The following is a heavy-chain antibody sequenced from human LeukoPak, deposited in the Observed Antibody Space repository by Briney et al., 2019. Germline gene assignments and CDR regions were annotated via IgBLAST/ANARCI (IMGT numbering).Heavy chain of an antibody. CDR3: AKSAPGVSGWYAFDF. CDR1: GFSFSSYG. CDR2: MRHDGSNI. Sequence: GGSLRLPCAASGFSFSSYGMHWVRQAPGKGLEWVAFMRHDGSNIYYADSVKGRFTTSRDNSKNTLYVQMNSLRPEDTAVYYCAKSAPGVSGWYAFDFWGQGTLVTVSS. V-gene: IGHV3-30*02. J-gene: IGHJ4*02. D-gene: IGHD6-19*01.